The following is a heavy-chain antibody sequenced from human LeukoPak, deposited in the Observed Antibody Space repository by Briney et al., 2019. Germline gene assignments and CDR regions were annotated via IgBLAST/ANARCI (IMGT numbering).Heavy chain of an antibody. Sequence: GGSLRLSCAASGFTLRDYYMSWLRQAPGKGLEWGSNISSSGSTISYADSVKGRFTITTDNATNSLYLQMNSLRVEATATYYCARDHSGWSLDPWGRGTLVTVSS. CDR2: ISSSGSTI. V-gene: IGHV3-11*04. CDR1: GFTLRDYY. CDR3: ARDHSGWSLDP. D-gene: IGHD6-19*01. J-gene: IGHJ5*02.